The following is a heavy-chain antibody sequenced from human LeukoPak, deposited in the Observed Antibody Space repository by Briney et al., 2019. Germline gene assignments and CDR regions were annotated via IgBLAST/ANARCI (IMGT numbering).Heavy chain of an antibody. CDR3: AIQRWLDGYDAFDI. Sequence: PSETLSLTCTVSGGSISSYYWSWIRQPPGKGLEWIGYIYYSGSTNYNPSLKSRVTISEDTSKNQFSLKLSSVTAADTAVYYCAIQRWLDGYDAFDIWGQGTMVTVSS. V-gene: IGHV4-59*08. D-gene: IGHD5-24*01. CDR2: IYYSGST. CDR1: GGSISSYY. J-gene: IGHJ3*02.